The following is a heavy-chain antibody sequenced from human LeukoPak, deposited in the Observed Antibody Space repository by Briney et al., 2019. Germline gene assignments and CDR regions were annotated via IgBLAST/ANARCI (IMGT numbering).Heavy chain of an antibody. J-gene: IGHJ4*02. Sequence: NSGGSLRLSCAASGFTFSDYYMSWIRQAPGKGLEWVSYISSSGSTIYYADSVKGRFTISRDNAKNSLYPQMNSLRAEDTAVYYCARLADSSGYYPTRRDYFDYWGQGTLVTVSS. CDR1: GFTFSDYY. CDR2: ISSSGSTI. D-gene: IGHD3-22*01. V-gene: IGHV3-11*01. CDR3: ARLADSSGYYPTRRDYFDY.